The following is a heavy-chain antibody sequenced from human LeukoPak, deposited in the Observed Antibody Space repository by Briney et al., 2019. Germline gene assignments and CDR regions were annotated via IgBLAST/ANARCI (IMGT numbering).Heavy chain of an antibody. J-gene: IGHJ6*03. CDR2: IYTSGST. D-gene: IGHD3-3*01. V-gene: IGHV4-61*02. Sequence: PSQTLSLTCTVSGGSISSGSYYWSWIRQPAGKGLEWIGRIYTSGSTNYNPSLKSRVTMSVDTSKNQFSLKLSSVTAADTAVYYCARDCDFWSGRCDYYYMDVWGKGTTVTVSS. CDR3: ARDCDFWSGRCDYYYMDV. CDR1: GGSISSGSYY.